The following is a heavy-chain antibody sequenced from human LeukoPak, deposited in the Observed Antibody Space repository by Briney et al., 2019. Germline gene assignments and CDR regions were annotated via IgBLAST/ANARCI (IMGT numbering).Heavy chain of an antibody. V-gene: IGHV3-48*03. J-gene: IGHJ6*04. CDR1: GFTFSSYE. D-gene: IGHD2-2*01. CDR3: ARARPRDIVVVPAAKDHYYGMDV. Sequence: GGSLRLSCAASGFTFSSYEMNWVRQAPGKGLEWVSYISSSGSTIHYADSVKGRFTISRDNAKNSLYLQMNSLRAEDTAVYYCARARPRDIVVVPAAKDHYYGMDVWGKGTTVTVSS. CDR2: ISSSGSTI.